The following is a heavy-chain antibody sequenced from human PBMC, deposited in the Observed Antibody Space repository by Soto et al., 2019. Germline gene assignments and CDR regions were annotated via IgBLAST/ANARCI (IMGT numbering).Heavy chain of an antibody. CDR1: GGSIASGGYY. J-gene: IGHJ5*02. Sequence: SETLSLTCSVSGGSIASGGYYWTWIRQQSGKGLEWIGYIYHNGNTYYNPSLKSRLRISVDTSKNQFSLNLSSVTVADTAVYYCARVGSLAPPAPYNWFAPWGQGTLVT. V-gene: IGHV4-31*03. D-gene: IGHD1-1*01. CDR3: ARVGSLAPPAPYNWFAP. CDR2: IYHNGNT.